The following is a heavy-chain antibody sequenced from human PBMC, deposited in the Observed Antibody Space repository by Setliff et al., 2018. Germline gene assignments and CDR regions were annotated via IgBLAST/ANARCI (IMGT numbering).Heavy chain of an antibody. D-gene: IGHD3-3*01. J-gene: IGHJ4*02. Sequence: ASVKVSCKASGYTFTSYDINWVRQATGQGLEWMGWMSPNSGNTGYAQKFQGRVIITTNTSMSTAYMELSSLRSEDTAVYYCVAGVSWSGYWWGAYYFEFWGQGTLVTVSS. CDR1: GYTFTSYD. V-gene: IGHV1-8*02. CDR3: VAGVSWSGYWWGAYYFEF. CDR2: MSPNSGNT.